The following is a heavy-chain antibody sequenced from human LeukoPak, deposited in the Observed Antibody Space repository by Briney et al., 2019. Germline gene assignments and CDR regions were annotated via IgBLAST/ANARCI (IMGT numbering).Heavy chain of an antibody. J-gene: IGHJ4*02. CDR2: MYHSGTS. CDR3: ARQVIGSHYHDY. V-gene: IGHV4-38-2*01. CDR1: GYSISSDYY. Sequence: SETLSLTCAVSGYSISSDYYWGWIGQPPGKGLEWIGSMYHSGTSYYNPSLKSRVTVSLDTSKNQFSLRLSSVTAADTAVYYCARQVIGSHYHDYWGQGTLVTVSS. D-gene: IGHD1-26*01.